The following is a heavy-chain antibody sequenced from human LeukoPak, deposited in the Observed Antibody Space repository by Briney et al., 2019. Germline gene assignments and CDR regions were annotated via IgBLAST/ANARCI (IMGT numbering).Heavy chain of an antibody. Sequence: GGSLRLSCAASGFTFSNAWMSWVRQAPGKELEWVGRIKSKTDGGTTDYAAPVKGRFTISRDDSKNTLYLQMNSLKTEDTAVYYCTTHDFWSGYYNFDYWGQGTLDTVSS. CDR2: IKSKTDGGTT. CDR1: GFTFSNAW. V-gene: IGHV3-15*01. J-gene: IGHJ4*02. CDR3: TTHDFWSGYYNFDY. D-gene: IGHD3-3*01.